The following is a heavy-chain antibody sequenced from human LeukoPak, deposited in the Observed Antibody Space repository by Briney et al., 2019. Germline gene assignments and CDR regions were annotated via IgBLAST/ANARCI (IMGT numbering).Heavy chain of an antibody. CDR1: GFIFSSYG. CDR3: AKDCPPSISARPINYYYYFMDV. J-gene: IGHJ6*02. D-gene: IGHD6-6*01. Sequence: GGSLRLSCAASGFIFSSYGIHWVRQAPGKGLEWVAVITYDGTNKYYADSVKGRFTISRDNSKNTLYLQMNSLRAEDTAVYYCAKDCPPSISARPINYYYYFMDVWGQGTTVTVSS. CDR2: ITYDGTNK. V-gene: IGHV3-30*18.